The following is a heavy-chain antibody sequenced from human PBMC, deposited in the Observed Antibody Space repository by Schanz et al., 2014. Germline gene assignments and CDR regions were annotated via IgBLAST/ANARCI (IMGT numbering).Heavy chain of an antibody. J-gene: IGHJ4*02. CDR3: ARDRLECGAECYSVEVFEI. Sequence: QVQLVQSEAEVKKPGSSVKVSCKASGGTFSSYTISWVRQAPGQGLEWMGRIIPILGIANYAQKFQGRVTNTADKSTSTAYMDLSSLRPEDTAVYYCARDRLECGAECYSVEVFEIWGQGTLVNVSS. V-gene: IGHV1-69*08. D-gene: IGHD2-21*01. CDR1: GGTFSSYT. CDR2: IIPILGIA.